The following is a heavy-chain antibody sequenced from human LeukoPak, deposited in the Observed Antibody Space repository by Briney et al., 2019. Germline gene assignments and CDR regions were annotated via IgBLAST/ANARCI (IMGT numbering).Heavy chain of an antibody. J-gene: IGHJ5*02. Sequence: GGSLRLSCAASGFTFSNYGMHWVRQAPDKGLEWVAFLQNHGGDIHYAESVEGRFTISRDNSKNTLYLQMNSLRPEDTAVYYCVRSFPRYIPVAGTGGGSWGQGTLVTVSS. CDR1: GFTFSNYG. CDR2: LQNHGGDI. D-gene: IGHD6-19*01. CDR3: VRSFPRYIPVAGTGGGS. V-gene: IGHV3-30*02.